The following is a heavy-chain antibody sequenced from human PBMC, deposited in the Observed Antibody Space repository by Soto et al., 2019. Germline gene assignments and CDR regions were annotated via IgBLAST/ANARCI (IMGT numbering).Heavy chain of an antibody. Sequence: SETLSLTCTVSGGSISSSSYYWGWIRQPPGEGLEWIGCICNSGTTYYNPSLKSRVAISVDTPKNQFSLKLSSVTAADTAVYYCASPSTHIAVADLLGDYYYGMDVWGQGTTVTVSS. D-gene: IGHD6-19*01. V-gene: IGHV4-39*01. CDR1: GGSISSSSYY. CDR3: ASPSTHIAVADLLGDYYYGMDV. CDR2: ICNSGTT. J-gene: IGHJ6*02.